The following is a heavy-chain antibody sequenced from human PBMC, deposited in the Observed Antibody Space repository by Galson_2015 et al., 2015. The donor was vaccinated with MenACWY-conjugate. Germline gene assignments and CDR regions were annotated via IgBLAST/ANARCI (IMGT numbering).Heavy chain of an antibody. Sequence: SLRLSCSASGFTFNNYWMHWGRQPPGKGLVWISYIKADGSFSNYADSVKGRFTISTDNAKNMVYLQMDGLGDEDTAVYFCARDNNWSFDSWGQGTLVTVSS. D-gene: IGHD1-1*01. J-gene: IGHJ4*02. V-gene: IGHV3-74*01. CDR1: GFTFNNYW. CDR3: ARDNNWSFDS. CDR2: IKADGSFS.